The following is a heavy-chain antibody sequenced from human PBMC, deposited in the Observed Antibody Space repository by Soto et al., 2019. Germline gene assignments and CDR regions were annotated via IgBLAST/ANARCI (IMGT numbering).Heavy chain of an antibody. J-gene: IGHJ4*02. CDR2: LKQDGSEN. V-gene: IGHV3-7*02. CDR3: ARIGYSSSSFDY. CDR1: GFSFSNYW. Sequence: GSLRLSCAASGFSFSNYWMSWVRQAPGKGLEWVANLKQDGSENDQLDSLKGRFTISRDNAKNSLYLQMNSLRVEDTAVYYCARIGYSSSSFDYWGQGTPVTVS. D-gene: IGHD6-13*01.